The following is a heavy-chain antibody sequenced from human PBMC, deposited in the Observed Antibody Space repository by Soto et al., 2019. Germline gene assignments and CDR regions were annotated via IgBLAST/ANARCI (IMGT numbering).Heavy chain of an antibody. CDR1: GFTFSGSA. J-gene: IGHJ5*02. Sequence: GGSLRLSCAASGFTFSGSAMHWVRQASGKGLEWVGRIRSKANSYATAYAASVKGRFTISRDHSKNTAYLQMNSLKTEDTAVYYCTRLLFLGPWVWFDPWGQGTLVTVSS. CDR3: TRLLFLGPWVWFDP. D-gene: IGHD1-26*01. CDR2: IRSKANSYAT. V-gene: IGHV3-73*01.